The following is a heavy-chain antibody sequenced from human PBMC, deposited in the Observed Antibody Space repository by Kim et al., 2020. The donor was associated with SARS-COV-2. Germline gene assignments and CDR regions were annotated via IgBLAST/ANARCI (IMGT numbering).Heavy chain of an antibody. D-gene: IGHD3-16*01. CDR3: ARGNQYDWRSCDL. J-gene: IGHJ2*01. Sequence: YAASVIGRVMISRDDSKNSLYLQMNSLKTEDTAVYYCARGNQYDWRSCDLWGRGTLVTVSS. V-gene: IGHV3-72*01.